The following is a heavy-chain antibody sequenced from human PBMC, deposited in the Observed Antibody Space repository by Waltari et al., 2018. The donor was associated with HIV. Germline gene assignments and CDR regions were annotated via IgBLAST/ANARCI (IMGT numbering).Heavy chain of an antibody. D-gene: IGHD3-10*01. J-gene: IGHJ4*02. CDR2: IAYDGSEK. V-gene: IGHV3-30*01. CDR1: GFTFSSFA. Sequence: QVQLVESGGGVVQPGRSLRLSCAASGFTFSSFALHWVRQATGKGLEWVEVIAYDGSEKYYGDSVKGRFTISRDNSKNTLYLQMNSLRVEDTAVYYCARGRGGPDYWGQGTLVTVSS. CDR3: ARGRGGPDY.